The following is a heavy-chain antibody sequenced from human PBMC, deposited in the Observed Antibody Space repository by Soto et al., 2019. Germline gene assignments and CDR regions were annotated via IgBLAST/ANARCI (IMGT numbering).Heavy chain of an antibody. Sequence: SETLSLTCTVSGGSISNYYWSWIRQPPGMGLEWIGYIYYTGSTNYNPSLKSRVTISVDTSKNQFSLKLSSVTAADTAVYYCARGSTTEKVDSWGQGILVTVSS. CDR3: ARGSTTEKVDS. CDR2: IYYTGST. V-gene: IGHV4-59*01. J-gene: IGHJ4*02. CDR1: GGSISNYY.